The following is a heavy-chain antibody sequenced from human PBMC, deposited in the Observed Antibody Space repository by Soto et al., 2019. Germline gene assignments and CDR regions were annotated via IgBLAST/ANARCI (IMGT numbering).Heavy chain of an antibody. V-gene: IGHV1-18*01. J-gene: IGHJ5*02. CDR2: ISAYNGNT. Sequence: QVQLVQSGAEVKKPGASVKVSCKASGYTFTSYGISWVRQAPGQGLEWMGWISAYNGNTNYAQKLQGRVTMNTETSTSTADMELRSLRSDDTAVYYCARDPLLPGSPQTWFDPWGQGTLVTVSS. D-gene: IGHD2-15*01. CDR3: ARDPLLPGSPQTWFDP. CDR1: GYTFTSYG.